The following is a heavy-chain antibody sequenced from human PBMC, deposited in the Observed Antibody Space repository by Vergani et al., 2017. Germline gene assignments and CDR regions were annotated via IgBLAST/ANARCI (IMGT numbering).Heavy chain of an antibody. D-gene: IGHD5-12*01. Sequence: QVTLRESGPALVKPTQTLTLPCTFSGFSILTSEMCVSWIRPPPGKALEWLALIDWNDNKYFNTSLKTRLTISKDASKNQVVLTMTNMDPVDTATYYCARIRRRGRSGYDIFDFWGQGILVTVAS. CDR1: GFSILTSEMC. CDR3: ARIRRRGRSGYDIFDF. V-gene: IGHV2-70*01. J-gene: IGHJ4*02. CDR2: IDWNDNK.